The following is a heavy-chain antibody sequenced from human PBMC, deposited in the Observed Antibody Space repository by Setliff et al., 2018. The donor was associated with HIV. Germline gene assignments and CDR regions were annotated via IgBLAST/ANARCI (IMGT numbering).Heavy chain of an antibody. V-gene: IGHV3-21*01. CDR1: GFTFSSYS. D-gene: IGHD3-22*01. J-gene: IGHJ3*02. Sequence: GGSLRLSCEASGFTFSSYSINWVRQAPGKGLEWVSSIISSSTNIYYADSVKGRFTISRDTAKNSLYLQMNSLRAEDTAVYYCARVRDYHDSGAQAFDIWGQGTMVTVSS. CDR3: ARVRDYHDSGAQAFDI. CDR2: IISSSTNI.